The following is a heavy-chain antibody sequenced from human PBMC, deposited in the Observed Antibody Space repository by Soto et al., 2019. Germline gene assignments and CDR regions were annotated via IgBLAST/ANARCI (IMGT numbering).Heavy chain of an antibody. Sequence: QVQLVQSGAEVKKPGSSVNVSCKASGGTFSSYAISWVRQAPGQGLEWMGGIIPIFGTANYAQKFQGRVTITADKSTSTAYMELSSLRSEDTAVYYCARSARRYYYYYYGMDVWGQGTTVTVSS. CDR3: ARSARRYYYYYYGMDV. J-gene: IGHJ6*02. CDR2: IIPIFGTA. CDR1: GGTFSSYA. D-gene: IGHD6-6*01. V-gene: IGHV1-69*06.